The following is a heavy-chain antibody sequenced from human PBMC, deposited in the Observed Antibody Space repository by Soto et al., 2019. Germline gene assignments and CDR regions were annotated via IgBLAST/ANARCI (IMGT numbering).Heavy chain of an antibody. J-gene: IGHJ4*02. CDR2: ISGSGGST. D-gene: IGHD3-22*01. V-gene: IGHV3-23*01. Sequence: GGSLRLSCAASGFTFSSYAMSWVRQAPGKGLEWVSAISGSGGSTYYADSVKGRFTISRDNSKNTLYLQMNSLRAEDTAVYYCAKDPRLPYYYDSSGYRFDYWGQGTLVTVSS. CDR1: GFTFSSYA. CDR3: AKDPRLPYYYDSSGYRFDY.